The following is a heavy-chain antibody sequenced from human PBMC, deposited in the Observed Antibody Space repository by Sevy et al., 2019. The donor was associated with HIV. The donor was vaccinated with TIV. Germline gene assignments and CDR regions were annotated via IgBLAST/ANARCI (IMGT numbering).Heavy chain of an antibody. V-gene: IGHV3-11*01. Sequence: GGSLRLSCTASGFTLSDYYMSWIRQAPGKGLQWISYISGSDDSGGDDTIYYADSVKGRFTISRDNAKNSRYLQMSSLRADDTAVYYCARDHVKDGKGGDYYFHAMDVWGRGTTVTVSS. CDR1: GFTLSDYY. CDR2: ISGSDDSGGDDTI. J-gene: IGHJ6*02. CDR3: ARDHVKDGKGGDYYFHAMDV. D-gene: IGHD3-16*01.